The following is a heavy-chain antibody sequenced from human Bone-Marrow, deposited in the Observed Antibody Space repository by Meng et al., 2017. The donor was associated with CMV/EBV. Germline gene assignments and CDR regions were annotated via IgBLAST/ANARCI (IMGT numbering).Heavy chain of an antibody. Sequence: GSLRLSCAASGFSVSTNHMSWVRQAPGKGLEWVSVIYSGDSTYYADSVKGRFTISRDNSKNTLYLQMNSLRIEDTAVYYCARAQGYYLALPPTYWGQGTLVTVSS. CDR1: GFSVSTNH. J-gene: IGHJ4*02. V-gene: IGHV3-66*02. CDR3: ARAQGYYLALPPTY. CDR2: IYSGDST. D-gene: IGHD3-22*01.